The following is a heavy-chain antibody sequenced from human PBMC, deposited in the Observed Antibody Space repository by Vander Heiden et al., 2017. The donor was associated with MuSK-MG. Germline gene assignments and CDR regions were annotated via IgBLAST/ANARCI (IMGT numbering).Heavy chain of an antibody. Sequence: QLQLQESGPGLVKPSETLSTTCTVSGGSISSSSYYWGWIRQPPGKGLEWIGSIYYSGSTYYNPSLKSRVTISVDTSKNQFSLKLSSVTAADTAVYYCARHVGVEWELPHGKYNWFDPWGQGTLVTVSS. CDR3: ARHVGVEWELPHGKYNWFDP. CDR1: GGSISSSSYY. CDR2: IYYSGST. J-gene: IGHJ5*02. D-gene: IGHD1-26*01. V-gene: IGHV4-39*01.